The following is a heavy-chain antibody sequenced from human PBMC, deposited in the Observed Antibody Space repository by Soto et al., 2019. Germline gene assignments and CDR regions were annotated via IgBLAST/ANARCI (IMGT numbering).Heavy chain of an antibody. D-gene: IGHD6-19*01. CDR1: GGLTSDYY. V-gene: IGHV4-59*01. CDR2: IYYSGGT. J-gene: IGHJ5*02. CDR3: TREQSDDNYFDP. Sequence: QVQLQESGPGLVKPSETLSLTCTVSGGLTSDYYWSWVRQSPQKGLEWIGYIYYSGGTNYNPSLKSRVTISLDKSKSQFSLRLISVTAADTAVYYCTREQSDDNYFDPWGQGTLVTVSS.